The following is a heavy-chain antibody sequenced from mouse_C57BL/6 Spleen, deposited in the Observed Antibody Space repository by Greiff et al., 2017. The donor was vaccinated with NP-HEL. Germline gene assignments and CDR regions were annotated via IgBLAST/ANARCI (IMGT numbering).Heavy chain of an antibody. Sequence: QVQLQQPGTELVKPGASVKLSCKASGYTFTSYWMHWVKQRPGQGLEWIGNINPSNGGTNYNEKFKSKATLTVDKSSSTAYMQLSSLTSDDSAVYYCARGLIYYYDGNWYFDVWGTGTTVTVSS. D-gene: IGHD1-1*01. CDR1: GYTFTSYW. J-gene: IGHJ1*03. CDR3: ARGLIYYYDGNWYFDV. CDR2: INPSNGGT. V-gene: IGHV1-53*01.